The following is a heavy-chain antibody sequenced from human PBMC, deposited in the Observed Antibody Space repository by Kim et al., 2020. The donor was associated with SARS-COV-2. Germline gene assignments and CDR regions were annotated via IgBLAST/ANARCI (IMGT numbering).Heavy chain of an antibody. CDR1: GFTFSSYA. CDR2: ISYDGSNK. CDR3: ARVILLWFGELDY. Sequence: GGSLRLSCAASGFTFSSYAMHWVRQAPGKGLEWVAVISYDGSNKYYADSVKGRFTISRDNSKNTLYLQMNSLRAEDTAVYYCARVILLWFGELDYWGQGTLVTVSS. J-gene: IGHJ4*02. V-gene: IGHV3-30-3*01. D-gene: IGHD3-10*01.